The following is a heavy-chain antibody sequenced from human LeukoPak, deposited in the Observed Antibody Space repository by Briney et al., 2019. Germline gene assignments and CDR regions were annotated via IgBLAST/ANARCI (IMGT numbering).Heavy chain of an antibody. D-gene: IGHD4-17*01. CDR3: ARVTTGGVSDF. CDR1: GGSISSYS. V-gene: IGHV4-59*08. Sequence: PSETLSLTCTVSGGSISSYSWSWIRQPPGKGLEWTGYIYYSGSTNYNPSLKSRVTISVDTSNNQFSLKLSSVTAADTAIYYCARVTTGGVSDFWDQGALVTVPS. CDR2: IYYSGST. J-gene: IGHJ4*02.